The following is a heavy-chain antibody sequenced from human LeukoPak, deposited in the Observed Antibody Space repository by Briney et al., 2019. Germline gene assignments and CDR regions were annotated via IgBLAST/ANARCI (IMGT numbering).Heavy chain of an antibody. CDR1: GYSFTNYW. D-gene: IGHD2/OR15-2a*01. V-gene: IGHV5-51*01. CDR2: IYPGDSDT. Sequence: GESLKISCKGSGYSFTNYWIGWVRQMPGKGLEFMGIIYPGDSDTRYSPSFQGQVTISVDKSINTAYLQWSSLEASDSAMYYCARAGYSNRWDGVDYWGQGTLVTVSS. J-gene: IGHJ4*02. CDR3: ARAGYSNRWDGVDY.